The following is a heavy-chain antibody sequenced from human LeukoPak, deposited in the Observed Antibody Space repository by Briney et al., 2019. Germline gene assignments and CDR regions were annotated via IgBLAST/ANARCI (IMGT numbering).Heavy chain of an antibody. Sequence: AAVKVSCKASGYTFTGYNMHWVRHAPGQGLEWMGWINPNSGGTNYAQKFQGRVTMTRDTSISTAYMELSRLRSDDTAVYYCARWLNYYDSSGYRYYFDYWGQGTLVTVSS. J-gene: IGHJ4*02. CDR1: GYTFTGYN. CDR2: INPNSGGT. V-gene: IGHV1-2*02. D-gene: IGHD3-22*01. CDR3: ARWLNYYDSSGYRYYFDY.